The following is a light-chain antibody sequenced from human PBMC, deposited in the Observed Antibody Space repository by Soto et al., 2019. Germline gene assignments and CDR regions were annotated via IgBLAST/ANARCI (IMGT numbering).Light chain of an antibody. V-gene: IGKV3-20*01. CDR3: QQYGSSPIN. Sequence: EIVMTQSPATLSLSPGESATLSFMASRSVSSYLAWYQQKPGQAPRLLIYGASTRATGIPARFSGSGSGTDFSLTISRLEPEDFAVYYCQQYGSSPINFGQGTRLEIK. CDR2: GAS. J-gene: IGKJ5*01. CDR1: RSVSSY.